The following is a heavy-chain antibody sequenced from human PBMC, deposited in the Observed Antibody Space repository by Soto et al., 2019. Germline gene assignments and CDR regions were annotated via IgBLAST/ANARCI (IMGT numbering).Heavy chain of an antibody. D-gene: IGHD4-17*01. CDR3: ARRAKWAPVYDDFDD. V-gene: IGHV1-58*01. CDR2: IDVGSGNA. Sequence: SVKVSFKTSGFTFSSSAVHWVRQARGHRLQWIGWIDVGSGNANYAQMLQERVTISRDMSTSTAYMELSSLRPEDTAVYYCARRAKWAPVYDDFDDWGQGTTVTVSS. CDR1: GFTFSSSA. J-gene: IGHJ6*01.